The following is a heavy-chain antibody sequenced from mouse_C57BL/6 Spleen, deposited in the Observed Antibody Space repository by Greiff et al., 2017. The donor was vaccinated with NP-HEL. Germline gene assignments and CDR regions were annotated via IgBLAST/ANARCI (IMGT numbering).Heavy chain of an antibody. D-gene: IGHD1-1*01. CDR1: GYTFTSYW. V-gene: IGHV1-69*01. CDR3: ARDYYGSKWFAY. Sequence: QVQLQQPGAELVMPGASVKLSCKASGYTFTSYWMHWVKQRPGQGLEWIGEIDPSDSYTNYNQKFKGKSTLTVDKSSSTAYMQLSSLTSEDSAVDYCARDYYGSKWFAYWGQGTLVTVSA. CDR2: IDPSDSYT. J-gene: IGHJ3*01.